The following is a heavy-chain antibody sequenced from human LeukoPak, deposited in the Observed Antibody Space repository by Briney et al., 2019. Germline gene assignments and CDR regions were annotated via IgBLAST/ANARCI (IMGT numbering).Heavy chain of an antibody. CDR2: IWYDGSNK. Sequence: PGGSLRLSCAASGFTVSSNYMSWVRQAPGKGLEWVAVIWYDGSNKYYADSVKGRFTISRDNSKNTLYLQMNSLRAEDTAVYYCAPSRGLDMIFNDWGQGTLVTVSS. CDR3: APSRGLDMIFND. J-gene: IGHJ4*02. V-gene: IGHV3-33*08. D-gene: IGHD2-2*03. CDR1: GFTVSSNY.